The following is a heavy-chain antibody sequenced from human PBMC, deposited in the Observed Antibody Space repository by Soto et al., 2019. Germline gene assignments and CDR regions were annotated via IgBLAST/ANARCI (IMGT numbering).Heavy chain of an antibody. CDR1: GYTFTSYA. J-gene: IGHJ3*02. CDR3: ATTRHCSGGSCLNNAFDI. Sequence: RASVKVSCKASGYTFTSYAMHWVRQAPGQRLEWMGWINAGNGNTKYSQKFQGRVTITRDTSASTAYMELSSLRSEDTVVYYCATTRHCSGGSCLNNAFDIWGQGTMVTVSS. CDR2: INAGNGNT. V-gene: IGHV1-3*01. D-gene: IGHD2-15*01.